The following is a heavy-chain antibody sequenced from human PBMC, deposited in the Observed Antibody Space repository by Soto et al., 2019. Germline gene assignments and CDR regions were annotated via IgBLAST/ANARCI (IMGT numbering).Heavy chain of an antibody. J-gene: IGHJ5*02. V-gene: IGHV4-30-2*01. CDR1: GGSISSGGYS. CDR3: ARAGLGADWFDP. CDR2: IYHSGST. Sequence: TSETLSLTCAVSGGSISSGGYSWSWIRQPPGKGLEWIGYIYHSGSTYYNPSLKSRVTISVDRSKNQFSLKLSSVTAADTAVYYCARAGLGADWFDPWGQGTLVTVSS. D-gene: IGHD3-10*01.